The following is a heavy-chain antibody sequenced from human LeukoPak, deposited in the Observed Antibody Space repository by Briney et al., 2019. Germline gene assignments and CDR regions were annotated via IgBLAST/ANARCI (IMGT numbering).Heavy chain of an antibody. Sequence: PSETLSLTCTVSGGSISSYYWSWIRQPPGKGLEWIGYIYYSGSTNYNPSLKSRVTISVDTSKNQFSLKLSSVTAADTAVYYCARDSPYGGYPFDYWGQGTLVTVSS. CDR2: IYYSGST. CDR3: ARDSPYGGYPFDY. D-gene: IGHD4-17*01. V-gene: IGHV4-59*01. J-gene: IGHJ4*02. CDR1: GGSISSYY.